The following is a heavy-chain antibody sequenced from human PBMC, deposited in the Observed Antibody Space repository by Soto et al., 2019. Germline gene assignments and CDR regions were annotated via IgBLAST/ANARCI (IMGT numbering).Heavy chain of an antibody. Sequence: SVKVSCKASGGTLINFAISWVRQAPGEGLEWMGGIIPMFGTTNYAQKFQGRVTIIADKSTSTVYMDLGSLTSKDTAFYYCAREGGSYFDNWGQGTLVTVSS. CDR1: GGTLINFA. D-gene: IGHD1-26*01. CDR3: AREGGSYFDN. J-gene: IGHJ4*02. V-gene: IGHV1-69*06. CDR2: IIPMFGTT.